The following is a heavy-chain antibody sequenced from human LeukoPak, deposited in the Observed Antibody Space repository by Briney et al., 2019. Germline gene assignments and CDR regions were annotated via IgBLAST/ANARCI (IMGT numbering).Heavy chain of an antibody. V-gene: IGHV1-69*04. CDR1: GGSFSSYA. CDR3: ARDTTVTTDDYNYYYALDV. J-gene: IGHJ6*02. D-gene: IGHD4-17*01. CDR2: SIPILGLP. Sequence: SVKVSCKASGGSFSSYAFSWVRQAPGQGLEWIGRSIPILGLPDYAQKFRGRVTITADKATATAYMELSSLRSDDAAIYYCARDTTVTTDDYNYYYALDVWGQGTSVTVSS.